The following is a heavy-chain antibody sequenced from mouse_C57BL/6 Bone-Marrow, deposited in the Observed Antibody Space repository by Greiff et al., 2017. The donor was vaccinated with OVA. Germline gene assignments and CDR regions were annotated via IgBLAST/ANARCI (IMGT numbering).Heavy chain of an antibody. CDR2: INPSSGYT. V-gene: IGHV1-4*01. CDR1: GYTFTSYT. Sequence: VQLQESGAELARPGASVKMSCKASGYTFTSYTMHWVKQRPGQGLEWIGYINPSSGYTKYNQKFKDKATLTADKSSSTAYMELRSLTSEDSAVYFCAKVDYGNYVWFAYWGQGTLVTVSA. D-gene: IGHD2-1*01. J-gene: IGHJ3*01. CDR3: AKVDYGNYVWFAY.